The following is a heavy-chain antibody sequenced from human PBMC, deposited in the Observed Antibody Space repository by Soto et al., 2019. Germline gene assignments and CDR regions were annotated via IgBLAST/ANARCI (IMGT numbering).Heavy chain of an antibody. Sequence: LSLTCTVSGGSISSYYWSWIRQPPGKGLEWIGYIYYSGSTNYNPSLKSRVTISVDTSKNQFSLKLSSVTAADTAVYYCARHPYYYDSIWWFDPWGQGTLVTVSS. D-gene: IGHD3-22*01. V-gene: IGHV4-59*08. CDR1: GGSISSYY. CDR2: IYYSGST. CDR3: ARHPYYYDSIWWFDP. J-gene: IGHJ5*02.